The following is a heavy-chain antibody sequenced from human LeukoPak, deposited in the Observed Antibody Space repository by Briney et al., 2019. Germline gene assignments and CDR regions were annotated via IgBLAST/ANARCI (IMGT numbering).Heavy chain of an antibody. D-gene: IGHD6-19*01. CDR3: AKDGRAGWTHPYYFDY. V-gene: IGHV3-23*01. Sequence: GGSLRLSCAASGFTFGGYGMGWVRQAPGKGLEWVSVISGDSATTYYADSVKGRFAISRDNSENTLYLHMSSLRAEDTAVYYCAKDGRAGWTHPYYFDYWGQGTLVTVSS. CDR1: GFTFGGYG. J-gene: IGHJ4*02. CDR2: ISGDSATT.